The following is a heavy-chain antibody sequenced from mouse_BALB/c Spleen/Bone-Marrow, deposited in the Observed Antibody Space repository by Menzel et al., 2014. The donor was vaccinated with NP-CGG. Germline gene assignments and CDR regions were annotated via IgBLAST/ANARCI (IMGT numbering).Heavy chain of an antibody. J-gene: IGHJ4*01. V-gene: IGHV14-3*02. CDR2: IGPANGNT. Sequence: EVKLVESGAELVKPGASVKLSCTASGFNIKDTYMHWVKQRPEQGLEWIGRIGPANGNTKYDPKFQGKATITADTSSNTAYLQLSSLTSEGTAVYYCARWEYYAMDYWGQGTSVTVSS. CDR1: GFNIKDTY. D-gene: IGHD4-1*01. CDR3: ARWEYYAMDY.